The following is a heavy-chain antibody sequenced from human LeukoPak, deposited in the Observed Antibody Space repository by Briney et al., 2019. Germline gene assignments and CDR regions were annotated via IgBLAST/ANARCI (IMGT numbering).Heavy chain of an antibody. J-gene: IGHJ5*02. CDR3: ARGGIYYDSSGYLYNWFDP. CDR1: GYSISSGYY. Sequence: PSETLSLTCAVSGYSISSGYYWGWIRQPPGKGLEWIGSIYHSGSTYYNPSLKSRVTISVDTSKNQFSLKLSSVTAAGTAVYYCARGGIYYDSSGYLYNWFDPWGQGTLVTVSS. V-gene: IGHV4-38-2*01. D-gene: IGHD3-22*01. CDR2: IYHSGST.